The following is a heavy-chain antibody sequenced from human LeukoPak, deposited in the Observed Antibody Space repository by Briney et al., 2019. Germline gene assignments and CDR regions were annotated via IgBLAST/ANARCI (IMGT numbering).Heavy chain of an antibody. V-gene: IGHV5-51*01. J-gene: IGHJ5*02. CDR3: ARTSYYYGSGSYYIGWFDP. Sequence: GESLKISCKGSGYSFTSYWIGWVRQVPGKGLEWMGITYPGDSDTRYSPSFQGQVTISADRSISTAYLQWSSLKASDTAMYYCARTSYYYGSGSYYIGWFDPWGQGTLVTVSS. CDR2: TYPGDSDT. D-gene: IGHD3-10*01. CDR1: GYSFTSYW.